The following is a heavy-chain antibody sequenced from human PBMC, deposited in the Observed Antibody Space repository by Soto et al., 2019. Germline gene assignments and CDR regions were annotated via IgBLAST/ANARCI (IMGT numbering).Heavy chain of an antibody. CDR3: ARDSRGKNDFDY. Sequence: QVQLVESGGGVVQPGRSLRLSCTASGVTFSWYAMHWVRQAPCKGLEWVAIISYDGSKIYYADSVKGRLTISRDNSKNTLFLQMNSLRVEDTAVYYCARDSRGKNDFDYWGQGTLVTVSS. D-gene: IGHD3-16*01. J-gene: IGHJ4*02. CDR1: GVTFSWYA. V-gene: IGHV3-30-3*01. CDR2: ISYDGSKI.